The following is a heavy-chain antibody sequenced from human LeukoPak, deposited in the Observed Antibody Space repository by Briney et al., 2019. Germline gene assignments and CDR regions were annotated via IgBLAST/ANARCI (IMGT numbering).Heavy chain of an antibody. CDR1: GYSFTSYW. J-gene: IGHJ5*02. D-gene: IGHD1-26*01. CDR3: ARWMVGATNWFDP. V-gene: IGHV5-51*01. CDR2: IYPGDSDT. Sequence: GESLKVSCKGSGYSFTSYWIGWVRQMPGKGLEWMGIIYPGDSDTRYSPSFQGRVTISADKSISTAYLHWSSLKASDAAMYYCARWMVGATNWFDPWGQGTLVTVSS.